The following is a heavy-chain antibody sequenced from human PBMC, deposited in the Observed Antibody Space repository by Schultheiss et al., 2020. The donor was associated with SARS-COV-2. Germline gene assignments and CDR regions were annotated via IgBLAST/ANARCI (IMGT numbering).Heavy chain of an antibody. CDR2: IYYSGST. D-gene: IGHD2-2*01. J-gene: IGHJ4*02. Sequence: SETLSLTCTVSGGSVSSGSYYWSWIRQPPGKGLEWIGYIYYSGSTYYNPSLKSRVTISVDTSKNQFSLKLSSVTAADTAVYYCARGSYCSSTSCPFNYWGQGTRVTVS. CDR1: GGSVSSGSYY. V-gene: IGHV4-61*01. CDR3: ARGSYCSSTSCPFNY.